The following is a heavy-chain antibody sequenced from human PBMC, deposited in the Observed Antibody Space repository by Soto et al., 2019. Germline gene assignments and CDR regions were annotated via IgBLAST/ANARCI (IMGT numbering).Heavy chain of an antibody. CDR3: TRPPYDSSGYYYY. D-gene: IGHD3-22*01. J-gene: IGHJ4*02. CDR2: IRSKANSYAT. Sequence: GESLKISCAASGFTFSGSAMHWVRQASGKGLEWVGRIRSKANSYATAYAASVKGRFTISRDDSKNTAYLQMNSLKTEDTAVYYCTRPPYDSSGYYYYWGQGTLVTVSS. V-gene: IGHV3-73*01. CDR1: GFTFSGSA.